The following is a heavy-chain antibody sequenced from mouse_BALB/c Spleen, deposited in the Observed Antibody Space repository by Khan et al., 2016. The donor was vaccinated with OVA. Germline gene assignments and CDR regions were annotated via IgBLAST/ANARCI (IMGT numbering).Heavy chain of an antibody. D-gene: IGHD2-1*01. V-gene: IGHV1-5*01. CDR3: TRNGFGNYESWDY. CDR2: IYPGNSDI. Sequence: VQLQQSGTVLARPGASVKMSYKASGYTFTSYWMHWVKQRPGQGLEWIGAIYPGNSDINYNQKFKGKAKLTAVTSTSTAYMELNSLTNEDSAVXYCTRNGFGNYESWDYWGQGTTLTVSS. CDR1: GYTFTSYW. J-gene: IGHJ2*01.